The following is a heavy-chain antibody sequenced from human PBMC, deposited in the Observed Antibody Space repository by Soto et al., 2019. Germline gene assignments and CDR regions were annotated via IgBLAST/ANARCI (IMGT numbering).Heavy chain of an antibody. CDR2: ISNVDHST. CDR3: AKFQGSTFDPLDY. Sequence: QLLESGGGLVQPGGSLRLSCAVSGFTFNNYAMSWVRQAPGKGLEWVSAISNVDHSTYYADSVKGRFTISRDNSKNTLFLLMNSLTVEDSAIYYCAKFQGSTFDPLDYWGQGTLVTVAS. D-gene: IGHD3-16*01. V-gene: IGHV3-23*01. J-gene: IGHJ4*02. CDR1: GFTFNNYA.